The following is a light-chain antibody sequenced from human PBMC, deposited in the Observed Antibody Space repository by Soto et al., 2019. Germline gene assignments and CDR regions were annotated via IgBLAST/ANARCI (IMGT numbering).Light chain of an antibody. V-gene: IGLV2-14*01. J-gene: IGLJ1*01. CDR3: ISYTGSDTSYV. CDR1: SSDVGSYNY. Sequence: QSVLTQPASVSGSPGQSVTISCTGTSSDVGSYNYVAWYQQFPGKTPKLIIYEVRNRPSGVSSLFSGSKSGNTASLTISGLQAEDEADYYCISYTGSDTSYVFGTGTKLTVL. CDR2: EVR.